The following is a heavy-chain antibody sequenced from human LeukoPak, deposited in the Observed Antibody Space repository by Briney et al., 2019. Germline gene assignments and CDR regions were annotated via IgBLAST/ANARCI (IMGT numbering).Heavy chain of an antibody. CDR3: ARGAAAGKFDY. D-gene: IGHD6-13*01. V-gene: IGHV4-34*01. Sequence: SETLSLTCAVYGGSFSGYYWSWIRQSPGKGLEWMGEINHSGSTNYNPSLKSRVTISVDTSKNQFSLKLSSVTAAVTAVYYWARGAAAGKFDYWAREPWSPSPQ. J-gene: IGHJ4*02. CDR1: GGSFSGYY. CDR2: INHSGST.